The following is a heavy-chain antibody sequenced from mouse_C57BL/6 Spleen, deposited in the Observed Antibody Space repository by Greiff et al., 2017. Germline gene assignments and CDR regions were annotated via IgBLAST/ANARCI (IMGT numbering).Heavy chain of an antibody. Sequence: QVQLQQPGAELVMPGASVKLSCKASGYTFTSYWMHWVKQRPGQGLEWIGEIDPSDSYTNYNQKFKGKSTLTVDKSSSTAYMQLSSLTSEDSAVYYCARYPLSYYGSSYGFDYWGQGTTLTVSS. CDR3: ARYPLSYYGSSYGFDY. CDR2: IDPSDSYT. D-gene: IGHD1-1*01. CDR1: GYTFTSYW. V-gene: IGHV1-69*01. J-gene: IGHJ2*01.